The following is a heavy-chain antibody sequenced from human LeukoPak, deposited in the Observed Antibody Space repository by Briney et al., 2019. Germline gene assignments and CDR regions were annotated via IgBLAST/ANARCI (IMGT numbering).Heavy chain of an antibody. CDR2: IGSSSSYI. CDR3: ARDQTNYCGGDCYSDY. J-gene: IGHJ4*02. V-gene: IGHV3-21*01. D-gene: IGHD2-21*02. CDR1: GFTFSSYS. Sequence: GGSLRLSCAASGFTFSSYSMNWVRQAPGKGLEWVSSIGSSSSYIYYADSVKGRFTISRDNAKNSLYLQMNSLRAEDTAVYYCARDQTNYCGGDCYSDYWGQGTLVTVSS.